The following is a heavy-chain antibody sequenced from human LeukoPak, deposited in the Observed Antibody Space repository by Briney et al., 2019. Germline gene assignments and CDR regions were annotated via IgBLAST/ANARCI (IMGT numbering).Heavy chain of an antibody. CDR3: ARGICSGGGCSAPGSFDY. V-gene: IGHV4-4*07. CDR1: GGSISTYY. D-gene: IGHD2-15*01. CDR2: IYTSGST. Sequence: SETLSLTCTVSGGSISTYYWSWIRQPAGKGLEWIGRIYTSGSTNYNPTLKSRVAMSVDTSKNQFSLRLNSVTAADTAMYYCARGICSGGGCSAPGSFDYWGQGSLVTVSS. J-gene: IGHJ4*02.